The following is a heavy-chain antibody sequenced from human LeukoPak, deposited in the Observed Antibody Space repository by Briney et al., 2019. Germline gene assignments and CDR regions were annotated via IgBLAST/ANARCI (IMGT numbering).Heavy chain of an antibody. D-gene: IGHD3-16*01. CDR3: ASKSRGGYFDY. J-gene: IGHJ4*02. V-gene: IGHV3-53*01. CDR1: GFTVSSNY. Sequence: PGGSLRLSCAASGFTVSSNYMSWVRQAPGKGLEWVSAIYSGGSTYYADSVKGRFTISRDNSKNTLYLQTNSLRAEDTAVYYCASKSRGGYFDYWGQGTLVTVSS. CDR2: IYSGGST.